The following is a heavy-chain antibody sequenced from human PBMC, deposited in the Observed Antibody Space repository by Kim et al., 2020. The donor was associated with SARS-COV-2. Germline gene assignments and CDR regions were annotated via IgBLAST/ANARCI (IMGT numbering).Heavy chain of an antibody. CDR1: GGSFSGYY. CDR2: INHSGST. D-gene: IGHD3-22*01. J-gene: IGHJ6*02. CDR3: ARVRLFLPISHYDGMDV. V-gene: IGHV4-34*01. Sequence: SETLSLTCAVYGGSFSGYYWSWIRQPPGKGLEWIGEINHSGSTNYNPSPKSRVTLSVDTSKNQFSLKLRTVTAADTAVYYCARVRLFLPISHYDGMDVWGQGTTGTVSS.